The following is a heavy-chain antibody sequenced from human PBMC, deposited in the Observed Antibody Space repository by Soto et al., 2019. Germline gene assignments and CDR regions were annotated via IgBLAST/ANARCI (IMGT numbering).Heavy chain of an antibody. Sequence: EVQLVESGGGMVQPGGSLRVSCAASGFTLSSYSMHWVRQAPGKGLEWVSYISGSGGTIYYADSVKGHFTYSRDNAKNSLSVQMNSLRDEDTAVYFCARETGLRSSGWSYYFDFWGQGPRVTVSS. CDR2: ISGSGGTI. D-gene: IGHD6-19*01. CDR3: ARETGLRSSGWSYYFDF. J-gene: IGHJ4*02. CDR1: GFTLSSYS. V-gene: IGHV3-48*02.